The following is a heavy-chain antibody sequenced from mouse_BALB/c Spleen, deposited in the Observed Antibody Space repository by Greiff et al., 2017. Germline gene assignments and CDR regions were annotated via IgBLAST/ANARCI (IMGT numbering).Heavy chain of an antibody. D-gene: IGHD2-1*01. CDR3: ARNYGNLYYAMDY. V-gene: IGHV5-17*02. CDR2: ISSGSSTI. J-gene: IGHJ4*01. Sequence: DVQLVESGGGLVQPGGSRKLSCAASGFTFSSFGMHWVRQAPEKGLEWVAYISSGSSTIYYADTVKGRFTISRDNPKNTLFLQMTSLRSEDTAMYYCARNYGNLYYAMDYWGQGTSVTVSS. CDR1: GFTFSSFG.